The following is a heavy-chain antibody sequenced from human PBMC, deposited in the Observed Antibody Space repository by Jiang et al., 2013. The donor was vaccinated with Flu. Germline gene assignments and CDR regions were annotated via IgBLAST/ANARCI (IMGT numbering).Heavy chain of an antibody. D-gene: IGHD3-10*01. J-gene: IGHJ3*02. CDR3: ARAGSYTSDWFGEGGAFDI. CDR1: GYTFSSYY. Sequence: SGAEVKRPGASVKVSCKASGYTFSSYYMQWVRQAPGQGLEWMGKIDPTTGGATYAQKFLGRVTVSRDMSTSTVYMELSSLRSEDTAVYYCARAGSYTSDWFGEGGAFDIWGQGTLVTVSS. V-gene: IGHV1-46*01. CDR2: IDPTTGGA.